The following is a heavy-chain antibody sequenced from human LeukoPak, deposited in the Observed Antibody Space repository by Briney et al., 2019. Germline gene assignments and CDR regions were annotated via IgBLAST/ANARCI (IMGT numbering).Heavy chain of an antibody. D-gene: IGHD5-12*01. V-gene: IGHV3-30*04. Sequence: GRSLTPSCAPSGFTFSSYAMQWVRLPPGKGLGWVAVISYDGSNKYYADSVKGRFTIARDNSKNTLYLQMNSLRAEDTAVYYCARDRIQEWLPPGRCDYWGQGTLVTVSS. J-gene: IGHJ4*02. CDR2: ISYDGSNK. CDR1: GFTFSSYA. CDR3: ARDRIQEWLPPGRCDY.